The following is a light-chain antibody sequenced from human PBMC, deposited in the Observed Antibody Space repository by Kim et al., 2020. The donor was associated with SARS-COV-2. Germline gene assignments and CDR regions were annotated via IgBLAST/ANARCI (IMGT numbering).Light chain of an antibody. CDR1: QSVLYSSNNKSY. Sequence: ATINGKSSQSVLYSSNNKSYLAWYQQKPGQPPKLLIYWASTRESGVPDRFSGSGSGTDFTLTISSLQAEDVAVYYCQQYYSTPWTFGQGTNVEIK. J-gene: IGKJ1*01. CDR3: QQYYSTPWT. V-gene: IGKV4-1*01. CDR2: WAS.